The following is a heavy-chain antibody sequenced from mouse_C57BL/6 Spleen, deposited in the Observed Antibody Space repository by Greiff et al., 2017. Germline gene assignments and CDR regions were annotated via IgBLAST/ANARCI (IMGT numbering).Heavy chain of an antibody. V-gene: IGHV5-17*01. J-gene: IGHJ4*01. Sequence: DVKLVESGGGLVKPGGSLKLSCAASGFTFSDYGMHWVRQAPEKGLEWVAYISSGSSTIYYADTVKGRFTISRDNAKNTLFLQMTSLRSEDTAMYYCAKFITTVVERHYYAMDYWGQGTSVTVSS. CDR1: GFTFSDYG. CDR2: ISSGSSTI. D-gene: IGHD1-1*01. CDR3: AKFITTVVERHYYAMDY.